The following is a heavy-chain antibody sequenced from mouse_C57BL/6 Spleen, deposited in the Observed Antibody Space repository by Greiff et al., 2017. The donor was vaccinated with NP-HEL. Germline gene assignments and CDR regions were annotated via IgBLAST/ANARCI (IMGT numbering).Heavy chain of an antibody. CDR3: ARWGVGSYAMDY. V-gene: IGHV1-82*01. CDR1: GYAFSSSW. J-gene: IGHJ4*01. D-gene: IGHD1-1*01. CDR2: IYPGDGDT. Sequence: QVQLQQSGPELVKPGASVKISCKASGYAFSSSWMNWVKQRPGKGLEWIGRIYPGDGDTNYNGKFKGKATLTADKSSSTAYMQLSSLTSEDSAVYVCARWGVGSYAMDYWGQGTSVTVSS.